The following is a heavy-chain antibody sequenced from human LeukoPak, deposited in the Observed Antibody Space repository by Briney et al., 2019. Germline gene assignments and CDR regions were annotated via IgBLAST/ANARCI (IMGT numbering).Heavy chain of an antibody. J-gene: IGHJ5*02. CDR1: GFTFSSYE. V-gene: IGHV3-48*03. Sequence: PGGSLRLSCAASGFTFSSYEMNWVRQAPGKGLEWVSYISSSGSTIYYADSVKGRFTISRDNAKNSLYLQMNSPRAEDTAVYYCARVLRDGDYFAWGQGTLVTVSS. CDR3: ARVLRDGDYFA. CDR2: ISSSGSTI. D-gene: IGHD4-17*01.